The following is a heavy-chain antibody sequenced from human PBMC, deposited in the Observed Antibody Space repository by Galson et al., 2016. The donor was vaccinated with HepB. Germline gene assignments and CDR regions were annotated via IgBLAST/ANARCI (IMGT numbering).Heavy chain of an antibody. CDR3: ARDHSLFGDNWLDS. CDR2: IRYDGSNK. D-gene: IGHD3-10*02. Sequence: SLRLRRAVCGFTFSSDGMHWVRQAPGRGLEWVAVIRYDGSNKYHADSVQGRFTISSDNSKNIVYVQISSLRAEETAVYYCARDHSLFGDNWLDSWGQGTLVTVSS. J-gene: IGHJ5*01. CDR1: GFTFSSDG. V-gene: IGHV3-30*02.